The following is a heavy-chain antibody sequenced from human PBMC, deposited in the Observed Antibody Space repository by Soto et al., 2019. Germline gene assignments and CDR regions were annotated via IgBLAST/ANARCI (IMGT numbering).Heavy chain of an antibody. J-gene: IGHJ6*02. CDR1: GFTFSTYW. V-gene: IGHV3-74*01. D-gene: IGHD5-12*01. CDR3: ARGLRNYYGVVV. CDR2: IKFNGSTT. Sequence: EVQVVESGGGLVQPGGSLRLSCVASGFTFSTYWMHWVRQAPGKGLVWVSRIKFNGSTTSYADSVKGRFTISRDNATNTVYLQLSSLRAEDTGVYYCARGLRNYYGVVVWGQGATVTVSS.